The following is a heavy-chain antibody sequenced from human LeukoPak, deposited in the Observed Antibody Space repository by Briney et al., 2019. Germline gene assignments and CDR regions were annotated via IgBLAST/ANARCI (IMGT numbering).Heavy chain of an antibody. D-gene: IGHD3-10*01. CDR1: GFTFSSYA. V-gene: IGHV3-30-3*01. CDR3: AKDQVSGSSTYFDY. CDR2: ISYDGSNK. Sequence: GGSLRLSCAASGFTFSSYAIHWVRQAPGKGLEWVAVISYDGSNKYYADSVKGRFTISRDNSKNTLYLQMNSLRAEDTALYYCAKDQVSGSSTYFDYWGQGTLVTVSS. J-gene: IGHJ4*02.